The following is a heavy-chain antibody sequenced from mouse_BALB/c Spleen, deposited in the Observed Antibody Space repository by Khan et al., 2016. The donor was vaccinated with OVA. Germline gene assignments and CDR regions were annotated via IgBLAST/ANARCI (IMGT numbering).Heavy chain of an antibody. Sequence: QVQLKESGAELARPGASVKLSCKASGYTFTDYYINWVKQRTGQGLEWIGEISPGSGDTYYNERFKGMATLTADNSSSTAYMQLSSLTSEASAVHFCARRNYCGYTFAYWGQGTLVTVSA. D-gene: IGHD1-2*01. CDR1: GYTFTDYY. V-gene: IGHV1-77*01. J-gene: IGHJ3*01. CDR2: ISPGSGDT. CDR3: ARRNYCGYTFAY.